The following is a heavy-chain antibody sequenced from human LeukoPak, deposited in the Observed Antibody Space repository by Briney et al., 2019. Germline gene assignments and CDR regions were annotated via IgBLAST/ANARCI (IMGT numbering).Heavy chain of an antibody. D-gene: IGHD5-24*01. CDR3: AKALREGHRPVYTYYYMAV. Sequence: PGGSLRLSCAITFKNYAVTWVRQAPGKGLEWVSSLSGRGTETYYADSVQGQFTISKDTSGSTVFLQMNSLRADDTAVYYCAKALREGHRPVYTYYYMAVWGQGTTVTVSS. CDR1: TFKNYA. V-gene: IGHV3-23*01. J-gene: IGHJ6*03. CDR2: LSGRGTET.